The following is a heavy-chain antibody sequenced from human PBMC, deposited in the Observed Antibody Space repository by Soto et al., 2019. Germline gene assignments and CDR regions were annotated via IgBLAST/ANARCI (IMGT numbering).Heavy chain of an antibody. Sequence: QVQLVQSGAEVKKPGASVKVSCKASGYTFTSYDINWVRQATGQGLEWMGWMNPNSGNTGYAQKFQGRVSMTRNTSISTAYMELSSLRSEVTAVYYCAILSGYDLTFAYWGQGTLVTVSS. CDR1: GYTFTSYD. D-gene: IGHD5-12*01. CDR3: AILSGYDLTFAY. J-gene: IGHJ4*02. V-gene: IGHV1-8*01. CDR2: MNPNSGNT.